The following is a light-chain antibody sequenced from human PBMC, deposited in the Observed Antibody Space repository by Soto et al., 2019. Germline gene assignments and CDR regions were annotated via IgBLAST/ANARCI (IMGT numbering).Light chain of an antibody. Sequence: AIQVTQSPSSLSASVGDRVTITCRASQDIRSDLGWYQQKPGKAPKLLIFATSTLQSGVPSRFSGTGSGTDFTLTISSLQPEDFETYYCLQDFNYPWTFGQGTKVDNK. J-gene: IGKJ1*01. CDR3: LQDFNYPWT. V-gene: IGKV1-6*01. CDR2: ATS. CDR1: QDIRSD.